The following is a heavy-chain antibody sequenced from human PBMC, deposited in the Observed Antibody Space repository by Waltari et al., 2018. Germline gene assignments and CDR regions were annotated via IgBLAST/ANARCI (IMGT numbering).Heavy chain of an antibody. D-gene: IGHD6-13*01. CDR2: INHSGST. J-gene: IGHJ5*02. Sequence: QVQLQQWGAGLLKPSETLSLTCAVYGGSFRGYYWSWIRQPPGKGLEWIGEINHSGSTNYNPSLKSRVTISVDTSKNQFSLKLSSVTAADTAVYYCARGEIPGIAAAGHYSHPWGQGTLVTVSS. CDR1: GGSFRGYY. V-gene: IGHV4-34*01. CDR3: ARGEIPGIAAAGHYSHP.